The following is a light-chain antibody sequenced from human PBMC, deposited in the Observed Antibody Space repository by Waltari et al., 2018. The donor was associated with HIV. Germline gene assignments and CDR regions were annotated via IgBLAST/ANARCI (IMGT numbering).Light chain of an antibody. CDR2: GAS. J-gene: IGKJ1*01. CDR3: QQYNNWPPWT. V-gene: IGKV3-15*01. CDR1: QSVSSN. Sequence: DIVLTQSPAHLSVSPGARATLSCRASQSVSSNLAWYQQKPGQAPRLLIYGASTRATGIPARFSGSGSGTEFTLTISSLQSEDFAVYYCQQYNNWPPWTFGQGTKVEIK.